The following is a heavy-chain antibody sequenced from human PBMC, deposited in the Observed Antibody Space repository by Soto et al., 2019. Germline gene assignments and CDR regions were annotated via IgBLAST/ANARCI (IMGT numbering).Heavy chain of an antibody. V-gene: IGHV3-33*01. D-gene: IGHD3-3*01. J-gene: IGHJ6*02. CDR3: ARDASYYSLWSGYYPSRNGMDV. CDR1: GFTFSSFG. Sequence: VHPGGSLRLSCAAPGFTFSSFGMHWVRQAPGKGLEWVSLIWYDGSKKSYGDSVKGRFTISRDNSRNTVYLQMNSLRADDTAVYYCARDASYYSLWSGYYPSRNGMDVWGQGTTVTVSS. CDR2: IWYDGSKK.